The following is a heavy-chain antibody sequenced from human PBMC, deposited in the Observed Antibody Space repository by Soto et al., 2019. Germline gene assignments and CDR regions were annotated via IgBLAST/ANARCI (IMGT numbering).Heavy chain of an antibody. CDR2: ILPLFRTT. CDR3: ARSSTASGADYYGVDV. J-gene: IGHJ6*02. V-gene: IGHV1-69*01. D-gene: IGHD6-6*01. CDR1: GGTFSRKA. Sequence: QVQLVQSGAEVKRPGSSVKVSCKASGGTFSRKALSWLRQAPGQGFEWMGGILPLFRTTNYARNIQGRVTITADESATTAYMELSGLASEDTAVYYCARSSTASGADYYGVDVWGQGTTVTVSS.